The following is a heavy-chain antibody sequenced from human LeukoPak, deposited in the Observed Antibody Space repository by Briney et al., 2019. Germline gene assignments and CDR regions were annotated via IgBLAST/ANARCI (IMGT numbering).Heavy chain of an antibody. V-gene: IGHV1-8*01. CDR1: GYTFTSYD. Sequence: ASVKVSCKASGYTFTSYDINWVRQATGQGLEWMGWMNPNSGNTGYAQKFQGRVTMTRNTSISTAYMELSSLRSEDTAVYYCARAPVVPAAVSYYFDYWGQGTLVTVSS. D-gene: IGHD2-2*01. CDR3: ARAPVVPAAVSYYFDY. CDR2: MNPNSGNT. J-gene: IGHJ4*02.